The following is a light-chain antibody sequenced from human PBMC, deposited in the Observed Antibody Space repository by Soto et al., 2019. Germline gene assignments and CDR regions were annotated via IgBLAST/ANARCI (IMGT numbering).Light chain of an antibody. CDR2: DAS. V-gene: IGKV1-5*01. CDR1: QSISSW. CDR3: QQYNSYPWT. Sequence: MQPQHTLSPSLGDRVTISCRASQSISSWLAWYQQKPGKAPKLLIYDASSLESGVPSRFSGSGSGTEFTLTITSLQPDDFATYYCQQYNSYPWTFGQGTKVDIK. J-gene: IGKJ1*01.